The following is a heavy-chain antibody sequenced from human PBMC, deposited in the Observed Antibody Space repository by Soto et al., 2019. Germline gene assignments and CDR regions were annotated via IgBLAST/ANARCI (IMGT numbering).Heavy chain of an antibody. D-gene: IGHD3-16*01. V-gene: IGHV3-23*01. J-gene: IGHJ5*01. CDR2: ISDDSSRT. Sequence: EVQLLESGGGLVQPGGSVRLSCAASGFTFNTFEMSWVRQAPGRGLEWVSFISDDSSRTYYADAVKGRFTISRDNSKYTLYLQMNSLTAEDTAVYACVKGGWLDFWGQGTLVTVSS. CDR3: VKGGWLDF. CDR1: GFTFNTFE.